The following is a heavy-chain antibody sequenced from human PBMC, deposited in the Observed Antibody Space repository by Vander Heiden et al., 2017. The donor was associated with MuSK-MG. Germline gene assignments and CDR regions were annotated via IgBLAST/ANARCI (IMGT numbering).Heavy chain of an antibody. J-gene: IGHJ4*02. CDR1: GGSFSGYY. V-gene: IGHV4-34*01. Sequence: QVQLQQWGAGLLKPSETLSLTCAVYGGSFSGYYWSWIRQPPGKGLEWIGEINHSGSTNYNPSLKSRVTIAVDTSKNQFSLKLSSVTAADTAVYHRPRGHSYYDYVWGSDRAQNYFDYRGQGTLVNVYS. CDR2: INHSGST. CDR3: PRGHSYYDYVWGSDRAQNYFDY. D-gene: IGHD3-16*02.